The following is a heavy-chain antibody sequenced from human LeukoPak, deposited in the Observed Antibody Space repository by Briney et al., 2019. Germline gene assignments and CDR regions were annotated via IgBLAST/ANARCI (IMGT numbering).Heavy chain of an antibody. J-gene: IGHJ4*02. CDR2: IYYSGST. CDR3: ARDHIAAAVDY. V-gene: IGHV4-34*01. Sequence: PSETLSLTCAVYGGSFSGYYWSWIRQPPGKGLEWIGSIYYSGSTYYNPSLKSRVTISVDTSKNQFSLKLSSVTAADTAVYYCARDHIAAAVDYWGQGTLVTVSS. D-gene: IGHD6-13*01. CDR1: GGSFSGYY.